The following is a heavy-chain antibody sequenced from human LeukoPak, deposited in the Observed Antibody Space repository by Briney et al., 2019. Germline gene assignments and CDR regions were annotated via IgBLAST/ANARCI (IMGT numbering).Heavy chain of an antibody. Sequence: PGGSLRLSCAASGFTFRTYWMGWVRQAPGKGLEWVANTKPDGSAEYYADSVRGRFTTSRDNANNLLYLQMNRLRAEDTAVYYCARDGDLNTNFDYWGQGTLVTVSS. D-gene: IGHD2-21*02. CDR2: TKPDGSAE. CDR3: ARDGDLNTNFDY. CDR1: GFTFRTYW. V-gene: IGHV3-7*01. J-gene: IGHJ4*02.